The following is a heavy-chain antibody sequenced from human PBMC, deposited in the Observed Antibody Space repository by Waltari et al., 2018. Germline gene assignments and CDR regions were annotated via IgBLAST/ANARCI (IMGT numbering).Heavy chain of an antibody. V-gene: IGHV1-69*01. CDR2: TIPICGTA. CDR1: GGTFSSYA. Sequence: QVQLVQSGAEVKKPGSSVKVSCKASGGTFSSYAISWVRQAPGQGLGWMGGTIPICGTANYSQKFQGRVTITADESTSTAYMELSSLRSEDTAVYYCARISNVVVPADDNYWGQGTLVTVSS. CDR3: ARISNVVVPADDNY. J-gene: IGHJ4*02. D-gene: IGHD2-2*01.